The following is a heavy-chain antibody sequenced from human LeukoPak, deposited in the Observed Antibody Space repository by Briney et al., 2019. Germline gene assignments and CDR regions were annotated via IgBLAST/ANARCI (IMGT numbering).Heavy chain of an antibody. J-gene: IGHJ4*02. CDR3: ARDGWELPFDY. V-gene: IGHV1-3*01. D-gene: IGHD1-26*01. CDR2: INAGNGNT. Sequence: GASVKVSCKASGYTFTSYATHWVRQAPGQRLEWMGWINAGNGNTKYSQKFQGRVTITRDTSASTAYMELSSLRSEDTAVYYCARDGWELPFDYWGQGTLVTVSS. CDR1: GYTFTSYA.